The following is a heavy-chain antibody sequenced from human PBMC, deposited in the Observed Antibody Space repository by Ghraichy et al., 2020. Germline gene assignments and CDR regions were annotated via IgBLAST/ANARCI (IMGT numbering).Heavy chain of an antibody. CDR3: AREEPPYGLDV. D-gene: IGHD1-14*01. J-gene: IGHJ6*02. Sequence: GGSLRLSCAASGFTFSSYAMHWVRQAPGKGLEWVAVISFDGNNKYYADSVKGRFTMSRDNSKNTLYLQINSLRPEDTAVYYCAREEPPYGLDVWGQGTTVTVSS. CDR2: ISFDGNNK. V-gene: IGHV3-30-3*01. CDR1: GFTFSSYA.